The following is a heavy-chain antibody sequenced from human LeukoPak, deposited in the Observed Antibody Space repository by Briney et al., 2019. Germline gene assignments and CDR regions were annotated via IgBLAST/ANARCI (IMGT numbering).Heavy chain of an antibody. D-gene: IGHD3-3*01. V-gene: IGHV4-61*02. CDR1: GGSISSGSYY. Sequence: PSQTLSLTCTVSGGSISSGSYYWSWIRQPAGKGLEWIGRIYTSGSTNYNPSLKSRVTISVDTSKNQFSLKLSSVTAADTAVYHCARGAHDFWSGSPPDYWGQGTLVTVSS. CDR3: ARGAHDFWSGSPPDY. J-gene: IGHJ4*02. CDR2: IYTSGST.